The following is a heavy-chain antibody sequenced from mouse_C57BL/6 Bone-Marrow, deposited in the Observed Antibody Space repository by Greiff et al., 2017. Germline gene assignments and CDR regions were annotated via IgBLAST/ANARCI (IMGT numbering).Heavy chain of an antibody. Sequence: QVQLQQPGAELVMPGASVKLSCKASGYTFTSYWMHWVKQRPGQGLEWIGEIDPSDSYTNYNQKFKGKSTLTVDKSSSTAYMQLSSLTSADSAVYYCARGSSYGFAYWGQGTLVTVSA. CDR3: ARGSSYGFAY. J-gene: IGHJ3*01. D-gene: IGHD1-1*01. CDR2: IDPSDSYT. V-gene: IGHV1-69*01. CDR1: GYTFTSYW.